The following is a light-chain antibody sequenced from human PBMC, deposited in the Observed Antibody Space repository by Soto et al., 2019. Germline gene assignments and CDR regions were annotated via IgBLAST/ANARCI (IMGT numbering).Light chain of an antibody. CDR1: QSVSSY. Sequence: EIVLTQSPATMSLSPVERATISCRASQSVSSYLAWYQQKTGKAPRLLIYDASNRATGIPARFSGSGSGTVFTLPISSLEPEDFAVYYCQQRSNWPPYTFGQGTKLEIK. J-gene: IGKJ2*01. V-gene: IGKV3-11*01. CDR3: QQRSNWPPYT. CDR2: DAS.